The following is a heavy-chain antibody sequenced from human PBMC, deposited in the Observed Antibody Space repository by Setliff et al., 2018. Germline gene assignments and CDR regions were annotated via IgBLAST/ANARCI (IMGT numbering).Heavy chain of an antibody. CDR1: GYSFSNYD. J-gene: IGHJ4*02. D-gene: IGHD1-26*01. CDR3: ARAGAAPSGRKGVFEY. Sequence: ASVKVSCKASGYSFSNYDIMWVRQAPGQGLEWMGWISVYTGHTKSAQKFQGRVTMTTDTSTSTVYLELSSLSFEDTAVYYCARAGAAPSGRKGVFEYWGQGTLVTVSS. CDR2: ISVYTGHT. V-gene: IGHV1-18*01.